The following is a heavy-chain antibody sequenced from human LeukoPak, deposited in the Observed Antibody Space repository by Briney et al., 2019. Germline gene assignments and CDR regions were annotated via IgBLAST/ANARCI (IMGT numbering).Heavy chain of an antibody. Sequence: SETLSLTCAVYGGSFSGYYWSWIPQPPGKGLEWIGEINHSGSTNYNPSLKSRVTISVDTSKNQFSLKLSSVTAADTAVYYCARGRGSSGWYNDYWGQGTLVTVSS. CDR3: ARGRGSSGWYNDY. D-gene: IGHD6-19*01. CDR1: GGSFSGYY. J-gene: IGHJ4*02. V-gene: IGHV4-34*01. CDR2: INHSGST.